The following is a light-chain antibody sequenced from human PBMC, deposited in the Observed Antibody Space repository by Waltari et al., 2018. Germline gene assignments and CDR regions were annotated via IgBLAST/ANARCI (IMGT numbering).Light chain of an antibody. CDR1: RSHIPAGYC. Sequence: QSVLTQPPSVSGAPGQRVTISCTSRRSHIPAGYCSFWYQHLPGTAPKLLIFGNSIRPSGVPDRFSGSKSGTSASLAIIGLQADDEADYYCQSYVSSLSVVFGGGTKVTVL. CDR2: GNS. CDR3: QSYVSSLSVV. J-gene: IGLJ2*01. V-gene: IGLV1-40*01.